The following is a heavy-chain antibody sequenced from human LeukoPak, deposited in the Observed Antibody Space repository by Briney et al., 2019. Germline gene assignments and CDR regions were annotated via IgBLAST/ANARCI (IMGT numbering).Heavy chain of an antibody. CDR2: INPSGGST. J-gene: IGHJ4*02. V-gene: IGHV1-46*01. CDR1: GYTFTSYY. CDR3: ARITGGIYCSSTSCSKISGDFDY. Sequence: ASVKVSCKASGYTFTSYYMHWVRQAPGQGLEWMGLINPSGGSTHYAQKFQGRVTMTRDTSTSTVYMEVSSLRSEDTAVYYCARITGGIYCSSTSCSKISGDFDYWGEGTLVSVSS. D-gene: IGHD2-2*01.